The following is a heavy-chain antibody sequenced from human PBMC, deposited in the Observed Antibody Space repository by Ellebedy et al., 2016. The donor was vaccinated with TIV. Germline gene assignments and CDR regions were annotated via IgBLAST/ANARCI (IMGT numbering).Heavy chain of an antibody. D-gene: IGHD3-9*01. Sequence: AASVKVSCKASGYTFTSYGISWVRQSPGQGLEWMGWISVYNGNTNYAQKLQGRVTMTTDTSTSTAYMELRSLRSDDTAVYYCARVAGRYWFDPWGQGTLVTVSS. V-gene: IGHV1-18*01. CDR3: ARVAGRYWFDP. CDR2: ISVYNGNT. CDR1: GYTFTSYG. J-gene: IGHJ5*02.